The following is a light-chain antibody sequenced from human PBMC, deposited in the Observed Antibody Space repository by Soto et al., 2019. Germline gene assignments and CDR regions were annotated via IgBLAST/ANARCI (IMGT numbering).Light chain of an antibody. J-gene: IGKJ1*01. CDR3: HQYVSSVWT. CDR1: QSLTNN. V-gene: IGKV3-20*01. Sequence: EIVLTQSPGTLSLSPGERATLSCRASQSLTNNLAWYQQKPGQAPRLLIRGVSSRATGIPERVSGSGSGRDFTLTITRVEPEDFAVYYCHQYVSSVWTFGQGTKV. CDR2: GVS.